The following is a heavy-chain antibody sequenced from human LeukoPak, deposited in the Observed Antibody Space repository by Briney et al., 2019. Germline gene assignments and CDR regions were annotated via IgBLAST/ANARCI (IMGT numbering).Heavy chain of an antibody. CDR2: IGSGGTT. D-gene: IGHD1-26*01. CDR3: AIRGSPNAFDM. J-gene: IGHJ3*02. V-gene: IGHV3-23*01. CDR1: GFTFSTYP. Sequence: GGSLRLSCAASGFTFSTYPMSWVRQAPGKGLEWVSAIGSGGTTYYSDSVKGRFTISRDNSKNTLYLQMNGLSAEDTAVYSCAIRGSPNAFDMWGQGTTVTVSS.